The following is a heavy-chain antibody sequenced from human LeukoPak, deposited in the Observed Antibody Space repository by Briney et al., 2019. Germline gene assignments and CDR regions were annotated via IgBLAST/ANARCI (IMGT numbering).Heavy chain of an antibody. V-gene: IGHV3-30*02. Sequence: GGSLRLSCAASGFTFSSYAMNWVRQAPGKGLEWVAFIRYDGSNKYYADSVKGRFTISRDNSKNTLYLQMNSLRAEDTAVYYCAKDGSLLWFGELLSNYYYYYMDVWGKGTTVTISS. CDR3: AKDGSLLWFGELLSNYYYYYMDV. D-gene: IGHD3-10*01. CDR2: IRYDGSNK. CDR1: GFTFSSYA. J-gene: IGHJ6*03.